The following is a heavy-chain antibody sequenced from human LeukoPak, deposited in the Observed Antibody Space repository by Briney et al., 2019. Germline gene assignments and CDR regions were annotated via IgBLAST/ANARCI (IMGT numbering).Heavy chain of an antibody. Sequence: GSLRLSCAASGFTFTNFAMNWVRQAPGKGLEWASSISESGDDTAYADSVKGRFTISRDNSRNTLYLQMISLRAEDTAVYYCAKQFVDVWGQGTLVTVPS. D-gene: IGHD5-24*01. J-gene: IGHJ5*02. CDR1: GFTFTNFA. CDR3: AKQFVDV. V-gene: IGHV3-23*01. CDR2: ISESGDDT.